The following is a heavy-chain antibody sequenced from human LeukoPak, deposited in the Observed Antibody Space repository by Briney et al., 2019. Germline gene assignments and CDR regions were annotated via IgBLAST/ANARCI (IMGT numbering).Heavy chain of an antibody. V-gene: IGHV4-39*01. D-gene: IGHD6-13*01. CDR3: ARLPGYSSSWYEDY. Sequence: PSETLSLTCTVSGGSISSSSYYWGWIRQPPGKGLEWIGSIYYSGSTYYNPSLKSRVTISVDTSKNQFSLKLSSVTAADTAVYYCARLPGYSSSWYEDYWGQGTLVTVSS. CDR2: IYYSGST. CDR1: GGSISSSSYY. J-gene: IGHJ4*02.